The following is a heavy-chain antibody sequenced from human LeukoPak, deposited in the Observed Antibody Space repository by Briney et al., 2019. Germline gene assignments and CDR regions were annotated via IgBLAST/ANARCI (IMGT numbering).Heavy chain of an antibody. CDR1: GYRFTNFW. CDR3: ARREGTPPYFDY. CDR2: IYPGDSDT. D-gene: IGHD1-14*01. V-gene: IGHV5-51*01. Sequence: GESLKISCKTSGYRFTNFWIGWVRQMPGKGLEWMGIIYPGDSDTRYSPSFQGQVTISADKSISTAHLQWSSLKASDTAMYYCARREGTPPYFDYWGQGTLVTVSS. J-gene: IGHJ4*02.